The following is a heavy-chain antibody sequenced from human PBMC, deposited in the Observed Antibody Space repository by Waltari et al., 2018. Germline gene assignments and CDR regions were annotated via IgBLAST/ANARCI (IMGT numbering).Heavy chain of an antibody. Sequence: QITLKESGPTLVKPTETLTLTCTFSGFSLSTSGVGVGWIRQPPVKALEWLGLIYWNDDEGYSPSLKSRLTITKDTSKNQVVITMTNMEPVDTATYYCAHSVGIVPHYYYMDVWGKGTTITVSS. J-gene: IGHJ6*03. CDR3: AHSVGIVPHYYYMDV. CDR1: GFSLSTSGVG. D-gene: IGHD2-21*01. V-gene: IGHV2-5*01. CDR2: IYWNDDE.